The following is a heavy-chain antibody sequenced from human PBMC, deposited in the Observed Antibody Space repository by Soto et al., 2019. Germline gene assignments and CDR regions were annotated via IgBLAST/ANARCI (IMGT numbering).Heavy chain of an antibody. CDR3: AKVGGFPRLGYYYGMDL. D-gene: IGHD1-26*01. CDR1: GFNFDDYA. J-gene: IGHJ6*02. Sequence: EVQLVESGGGLVQPGRSLRFSCAASGFNFDDYAMHWVRQAPGKGLEWVAGISWNSGSIGYADSVKGRFTIYRDNAKNTLYLQMNSLRAEDTALYYCAKVGGFPRLGYYYGMDLWGQGATVTGSS. V-gene: IGHV3-9*01. CDR2: ISWNSGSI.